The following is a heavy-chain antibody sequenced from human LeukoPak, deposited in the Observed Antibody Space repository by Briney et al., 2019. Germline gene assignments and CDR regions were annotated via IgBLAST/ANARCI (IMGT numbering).Heavy chain of an antibody. J-gene: IGHJ5*01. D-gene: IGHD6-13*01. V-gene: IGHV4-4*07. CDR2: IYTSGST. CDR1: GGSISSYY. Sequence: SETLSLTCTLSGGSISSYYWSWIRHPAGKGLGWIGRIYTSGSTNYNPSLKSRVTMSVDTSKNQFSLKLSSVTAADTAVYYCARGKAAAGKYNWFDSWGQGTLVTVSS. CDR3: ARGKAAAGKYNWFDS.